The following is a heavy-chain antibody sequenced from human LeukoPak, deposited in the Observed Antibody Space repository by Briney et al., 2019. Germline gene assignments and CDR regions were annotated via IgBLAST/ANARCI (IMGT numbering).Heavy chain of an antibody. CDR3: ARDYYLDY. V-gene: IGHV4-34*01. D-gene: IGHD3-10*01. Sequence: SETLSLTCGVYGGSFSGYYWSWIRQPPGKGLEWIGEINHSGGTYYNASLQSRVSISVDTSKNQFSLKLSSVTAADTAVYYCARDYYLDYWGQGTLVTVSS. CDR1: GGSFSGYY. CDR2: INHSGGT. J-gene: IGHJ4*02.